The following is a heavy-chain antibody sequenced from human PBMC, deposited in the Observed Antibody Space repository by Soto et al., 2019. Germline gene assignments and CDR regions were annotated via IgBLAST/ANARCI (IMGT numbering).Heavy chain of an antibody. CDR2: ISGSGGTP. CDR3: AMGLAAAGPLDY. V-gene: IGHV3-23*01. Sequence: GGSLTLSFAASGFTFIRSAMIWIRRAPGRGLEWFSTISGSGGTPYYADSVKGRFTISRDNSKNTLYLVLNSLRAEDTAVYYCAMGLAAAGPLDYWGQGTLVTVSS. D-gene: IGHD6-13*01. CDR1: GFTFIRSA. J-gene: IGHJ4*02.